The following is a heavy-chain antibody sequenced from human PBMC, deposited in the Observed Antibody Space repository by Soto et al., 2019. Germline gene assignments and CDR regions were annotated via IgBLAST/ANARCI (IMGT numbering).Heavy chain of an antibody. CDR3: ARIWLGDSSGYSSTGDIDV. J-gene: IGHJ6*02. CDR1: GFSLSTSGMC. CDR2: IDWDDDK. D-gene: IGHD3-22*01. Sequence: SGPTLVNTTQTLTLTCTFSGFSLSTSGMCVSWIRQPPGKALEWLALIDWDDDKYYSTSLKTRLTISKDTSKNQVVLIMTNMAPVDTATYYCARIWLGDSSGYSSTGDIDVWRQGTTGTVSS. V-gene: IGHV2-70*01.